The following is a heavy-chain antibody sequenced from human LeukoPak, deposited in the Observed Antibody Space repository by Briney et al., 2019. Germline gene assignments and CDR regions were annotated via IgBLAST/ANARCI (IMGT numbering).Heavy chain of an antibody. J-gene: IGHJ6*03. CDR1: GFTFSSYA. CDR2: ISGSGGST. CDR3: ARLERYSSSWYGYYYYYYMDV. Sequence: GGSLRLSCAASGFTFSSYAMSWVRQAPGKGLEWVSDISGSGGSTYYADSVTGRFTISRDNSKNTLYLQMNSLRAEDTAVYYCARLERYSSSWYGYYYYYYMDVWGKRTTATVSS. D-gene: IGHD6-13*01. V-gene: IGHV3-23*01.